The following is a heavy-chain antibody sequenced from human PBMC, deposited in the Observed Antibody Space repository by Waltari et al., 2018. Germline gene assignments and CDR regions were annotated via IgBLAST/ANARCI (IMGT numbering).Heavy chain of an antibody. V-gene: IGHV5-51*01. Sequence: EVQLVQSGAEVKKPGESLKISCKGSGYSFTSYWIGWVRPMPGKGLEWMGIIYPGDSDTRYSPSFQGQVTISADKSISTAYLQWSSLKASDTAMYYCASLVPSYVGLNAFDIWGQGTMVTVSS. CDR2: IYPGDSDT. D-gene: IGHD1-26*01. J-gene: IGHJ3*02. CDR3: ASLVPSYVGLNAFDI. CDR1: GYSFTSYW.